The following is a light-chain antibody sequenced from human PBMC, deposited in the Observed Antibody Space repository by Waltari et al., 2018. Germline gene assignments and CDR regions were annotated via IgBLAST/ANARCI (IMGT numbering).Light chain of an antibody. Sequence: IQMTQSPSSLSASVGDRVTITCRASESIGIYLNWYQQQPGKAPRILISGASNLESGVPSRFGGSGSGTDFTLTISNPQLADFATYYCQQSYRNPRTFGHGTKVDFK. J-gene: IGKJ1*01. V-gene: IGKV1-39*01. CDR1: ESIGIY. CDR3: QQSYRNPRT. CDR2: GAS.